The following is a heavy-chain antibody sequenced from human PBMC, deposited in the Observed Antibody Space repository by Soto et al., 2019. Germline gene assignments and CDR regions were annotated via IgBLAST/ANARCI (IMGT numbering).Heavy chain of an antibody. V-gene: IGHV4-4*02. CDR3: ARDFKAPNDAWAFDH. CDR2: IHHGGTT. Sequence: QVQLQESGPGLVMPSGTLSLTSVVSGASISSSDWWDWVRQPPGKGLEWLGEIHHGGTTIYNPSLKDRVTISVDESKNHFSLTLTSVTAADTAVYYCARDFKAPNDAWAFDHWGRGTLVTVSS. J-gene: IGHJ4*02. D-gene: IGHD3-16*01. CDR1: GASISSSDW.